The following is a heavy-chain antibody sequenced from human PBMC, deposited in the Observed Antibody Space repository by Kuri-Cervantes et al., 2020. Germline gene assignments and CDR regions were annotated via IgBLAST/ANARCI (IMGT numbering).Heavy chain of an antibody. V-gene: IGHV4-39*07. Sequence: SETLSLTCTVSGGSISSSSYYWGWIRQPTGKGLEWIGSMYYSGSTYYNPSLKSRVTISVDTSKNQFSLKLSSVTAADTAVYYCARRGGSGYYRTRPFDYWGQGTLVTVSS. CDR2: MYYSGST. CDR3: ARRGGSGYYRTRPFDY. D-gene: IGHD3-22*01. CDR1: GGSISSSSYY. J-gene: IGHJ4*02.